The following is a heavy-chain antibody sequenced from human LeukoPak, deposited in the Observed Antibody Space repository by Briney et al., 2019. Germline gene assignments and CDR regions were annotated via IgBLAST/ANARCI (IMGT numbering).Heavy chain of an antibody. J-gene: IGHJ6*02. CDR1: GGTFSSYA. CDR2: IIPIFGTA. Sequence: SVKVSCKASGGTFSSYAISWVRQAPGQGLEWMGGIIPIFGTANYAQKFQGRVTITADKSTSTAYMELSSLRAEDTAVYYCARCGDYYYYGMDVWGQGTTVTVSS. CDR3: ARCGDYYYYGMDV. V-gene: IGHV1-69*06. D-gene: IGHD4-17*01.